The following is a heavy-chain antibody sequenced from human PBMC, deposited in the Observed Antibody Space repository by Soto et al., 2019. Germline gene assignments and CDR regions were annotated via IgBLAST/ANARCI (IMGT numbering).Heavy chain of an antibody. V-gene: IGHV1-46*01. CDR2: INPSGGST. J-gene: IGHJ4*02. D-gene: IGHD6-19*01. CDR1: GYTFTSYY. CDR3: ATQDPTSSGWYYFDY. Sequence: QVQLVQSGAEVKKPGASVKVSCKASGYTFTSYYMHWVRQAPGQGLEWMGIINPSGGSTSYAQKFQGRVTMTRDTSTSTVYMELSSLRSEDTAVYYCATQDPTSSGWYYFDYWGQGTLVTVSS.